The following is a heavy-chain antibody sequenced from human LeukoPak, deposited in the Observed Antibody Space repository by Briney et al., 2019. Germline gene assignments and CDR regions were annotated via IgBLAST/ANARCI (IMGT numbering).Heavy chain of an antibody. Sequence: SETLSLTCTVSGGSISSYYWSWIRQPPGKGLEWIGYIYYSGSTNYNPSLKSRVTISVDTSKNQFSLKLSSVTAADTAVYYCARGEYYGSGNFAWGNWFDPWGQGTLVTVSS. J-gene: IGHJ5*02. D-gene: IGHD3-10*01. CDR1: GGSISSYY. V-gene: IGHV4-59*01. CDR2: IYYSGST. CDR3: ARGEYYGSGNFAWGNWFDP.